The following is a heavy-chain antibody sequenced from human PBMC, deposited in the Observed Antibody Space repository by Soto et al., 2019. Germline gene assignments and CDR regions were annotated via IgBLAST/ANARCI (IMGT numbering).Heavy chain of an antibody. V-gene: IGHV5-51*01. CDR1: GYSFTSDW. CDR3: ASPGFGYYDSSGYYNDAFDI. CDR2: IYPGDSDT. J-gene: IGHJ3*02. D-gene: IGHD3-22*01. Sequence: GESLKISCKGSGYSFTSDWIGWVRQMPGKGLEWMGIIYPGDSDTRYSPSFQGQVTISADKSISTAYLQWSSLKASDTAMYYCASPGFGYYDSSGYYNDAFDIWGQGTMVTVSS.